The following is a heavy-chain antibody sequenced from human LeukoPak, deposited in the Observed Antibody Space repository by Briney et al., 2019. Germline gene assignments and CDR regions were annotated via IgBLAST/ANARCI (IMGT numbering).Heavy chain of an antibody. V-gene: IGHV3-11*01. J-gene: IGHJ4*02. CDR2: ISGGGTII. CDR3: AKVETAAAATLRGFDY. CDR1: GFTFGDYY. D-gene: IGHD6-13*01. Sequence: GGSLRLSCAASGFTFGDYYMSWIRQAPGKGLEWLAYISGGGTIIHFADSVKGRFTISRDNSKNTLYLQMNSLRAEDTAVYYCAKVETAAAATLRGFDYWGQGTLVTVSS.